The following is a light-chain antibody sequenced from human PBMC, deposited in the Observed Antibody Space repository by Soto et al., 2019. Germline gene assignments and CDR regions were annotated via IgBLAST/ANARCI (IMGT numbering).Light chain of an antibody. CDR1: SSDVGGYDF. J-gene: IGLJ2*01. Sequence: QSALTQPASVSGSPGQSITISCTGTSSDVGGYDFVSWYQQHPGKAPKLMIYDATHRSSGISDRFSGSKSGSTASLTISGLQAEDEADYYCSSYRSSSAPVVFGGGTQLTVL. CDR2: DAT. CDR3: SSYRSSSAPVV. V-gene: IGLV2-14*03.